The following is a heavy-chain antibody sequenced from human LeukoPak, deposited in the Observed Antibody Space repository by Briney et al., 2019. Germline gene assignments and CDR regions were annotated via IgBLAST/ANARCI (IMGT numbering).Heavy chain of an antibody. CDR2: ISYDGSNK. CDR1: GFTFSSYA. V-gene: IGHV3-30*14. Sequence: GGSLRLSCAASGFTFSSYAMHWVRQAPGKGLEWVAVISYDGSNKYYADSVKGRFTISRDNSKNTLYLQMGSLRAKDMAVYYCARCDSSSWYGYELDYWGQGTLVTVSS. J-gene: IGHJ4*02. D-gene: IGHD6-13*01. CDR3: ARCDSSSWYGYELDY.